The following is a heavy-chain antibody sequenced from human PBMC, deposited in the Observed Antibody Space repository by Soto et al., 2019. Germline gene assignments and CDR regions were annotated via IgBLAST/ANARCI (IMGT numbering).Heavy chain of an antibody. V-gene: IGHV1-69*02. D-gene: IGHD2-8*02. Sequence: QVQLLQSGTEVKKPGSSAKVSCRASGGNFNTYTISWVRQAPGQGLEWLGRIIPILDIASYAQKFQGRVNITADKSTNTVDMELSSLRSEDTAVYFCARSLGLCTGSGCRDYWGQGTLVSVSP. J-gene: IGHJ4*02. CDR1: GGNFNTYT. CDR2: IIPILDIA. CDR3: ARSLGLCTGSGCRDY.